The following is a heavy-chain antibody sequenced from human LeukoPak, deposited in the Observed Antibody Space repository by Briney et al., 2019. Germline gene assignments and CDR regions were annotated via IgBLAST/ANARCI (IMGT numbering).Heavy chain of an antibody. CDR3: ARALGDYFDY. CDR2: INHNGNVN. D-gene: IGHD4-17*01. Sequence: GGSLRLSCAASGFTFSSYWMNWARQAPGKGLEWVASINHNGNVNYYVDSVKGRFTISRDNAKNSLYLQMSNLRAEDTAVYYCARALGDYFDYWGQGTLVTVSS. J-gene: IGHJ4*02. CDR1: GFTFSSYW. V-gene: IGHV3-7*03.